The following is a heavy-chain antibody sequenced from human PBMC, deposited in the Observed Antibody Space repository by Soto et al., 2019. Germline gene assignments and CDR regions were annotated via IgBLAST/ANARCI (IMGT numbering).Heavy chain of an antibody. D-gene: IGHD3-3*01. J-gene: IGHJ3*01. Sequence: QVQLVQSGAELKKPGASVNISCQASGFTFSDTLINWVRQGPGQRLEWMGWINPANGNTRYSESFQGRVTISSIASASTAYVALSALTAEDTAVHYCAMDIESVGPLATEALDVWGQGTMITVSS. V-gene: IGHV1-3*01. CDR1: GFTFSDTL. CDR3: AMDIESVGPLATEALDV. CDR2: INPANGNT.